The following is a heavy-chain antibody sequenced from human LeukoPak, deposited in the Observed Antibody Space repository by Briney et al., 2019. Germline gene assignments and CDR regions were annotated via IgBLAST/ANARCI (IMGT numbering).Heavy chain of an antibody. CDR2: IYYSGST. J-gene: IGHJ3*02. D-gene: IGHD1-7*01. Sequence: SETLSLTCTVSGGSISSSSYYWGWIRQPPGKGLEWIGSIYYSGSTYYNPSLKSRVTMSVDTSKNQFSLKLSSVTAADTAVYYCASLTGTTEVGAFDIWGQGTMVTVSS. CDR3: ASLTGTTEVGAFDI. V-gene: IGHV4-39*07. CDR1: GGSISSSSYY.